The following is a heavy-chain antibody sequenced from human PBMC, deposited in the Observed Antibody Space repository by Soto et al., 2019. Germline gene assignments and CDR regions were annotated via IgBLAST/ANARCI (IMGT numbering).Heavy chain of an antibody. CDR2: ISDSGKTI. CDR3: ARPGPNYVDFSDL. Sequence: QVQLVESGGGLVKPGGSLRLSCAASGFTFSDHDMSWIRQTPGKGLEWVSDISDSGKTIYYADSVKGRFTISRDNANNSLYLKMNSLRVEDTAVYYCARPGPNYVDFSDLWGQGALVTVSS. CDR1: GFTFSDHD. J-gene: IGHJ5*02. D-gene: IGHD4-17*01. V-gene: IGHV3-11*01.